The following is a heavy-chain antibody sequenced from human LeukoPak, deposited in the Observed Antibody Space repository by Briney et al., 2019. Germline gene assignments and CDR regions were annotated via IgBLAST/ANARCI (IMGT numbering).Heavy chain of an antibody. CDR1: GGSVSSYY. CDR2: IYYSGST. CDR3: ARFFRYCSSTSCSYYFDY. J-gene: IGHJ4*02. V-gene: IGHV4-59*02. D-gene: IGHD2-2*01. Sequence: SETLSLTCTVSGGSVSSYYWSWIRQPAGKGLEWIGYIYYSGSTNYNPSLKSRVTISVDTSKNQFSLKLSSVTAADTAVYYCARFFRYCSSTSCSYYFDYWGQGTLVTVSS.